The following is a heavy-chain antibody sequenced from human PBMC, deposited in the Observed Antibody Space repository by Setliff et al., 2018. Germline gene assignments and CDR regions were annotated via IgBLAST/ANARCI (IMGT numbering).Heavy chain of an antibody. CDR1: GYSFSNYG. CDR3: ATEPDIGEFGGNYFNY. J-gene: IGHJ4*02. Sequence: ASVKVSCKASGYSFSNYGLTWVRQAPGQGLEWMGWISAYNGFIVYARKFQGRVTMTTDTPTNTAYMELRSLRSDDTAVYYCATEPDIGEFGGNYFNYWGQGTLVTVSS. D-gene: IGHD2-15*01. CDR2: ISAYNGFI. V-gene: IGHV1-18*01.